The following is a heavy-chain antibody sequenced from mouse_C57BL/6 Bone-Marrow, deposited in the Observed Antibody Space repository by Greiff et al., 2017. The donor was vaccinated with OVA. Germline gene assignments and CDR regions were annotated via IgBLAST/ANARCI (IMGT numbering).Heavy chain of an antibody. D-gene: IGHD1-1*01. J-gene: IGHJ1*03. CDR3: ARSEGLLLRRYFDV. CDR1: GYTFTSYG. CDR2: IYPRSGNT. V-gene: IGHV1-81*01. Sequence: VQVVESGAELARPGASVKLSCKASGYTFTSYGISWVKQRTGQGLEWIGEIYPRSGNTYYNEKFKGKATLTADKSSSTAYMELRSLTSEDSAVYFCARSEGLLLRRYFDVWGTGTTVTVSS.